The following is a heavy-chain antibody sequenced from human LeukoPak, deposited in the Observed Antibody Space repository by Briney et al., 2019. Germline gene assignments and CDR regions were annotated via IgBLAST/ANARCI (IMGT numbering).Heavy chain of an antibody. V-gene: IGHV4-34*01. CDR1: GGSFSGYY. Sequence: SETLSLTCAVYGGSFSGYYWSWIRQPPGKGLEWIGEINHSGSTNYNPSLKSRVTISVDTSKNQFSLKLSSVTAADTAVYYCARAPHTYGYGNYYYNAMDVWGQGTTVTVSS. CDR3: ARAPHTYGYGNYYYNAMDV. J-gene: IGHJ6*02. CDR2: INHSGST. D-gene: IGHD5-18*01.